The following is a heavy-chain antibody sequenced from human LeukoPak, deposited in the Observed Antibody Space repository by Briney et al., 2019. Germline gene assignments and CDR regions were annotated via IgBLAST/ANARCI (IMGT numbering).Heavy chain of an antibody. CDR3: ARTSVTAPLGAFDT. D-gene: IGHD6-6*01. J-gene: IGHJ3*02. CDR1: GYIFTSYY. CDR2: INPTGGTT. V-gene: IGHV1-46*01. Sequence: GASVKVSCKAFGYIFTSYYMHWVRQAPGQGLEWMAIINPTGGTTAYAQKFQGRVTVTRDTSTSTVYMELSSLRSDDTAVYYCARTSVTAPLGAFDTWGQGTMVTVSS.